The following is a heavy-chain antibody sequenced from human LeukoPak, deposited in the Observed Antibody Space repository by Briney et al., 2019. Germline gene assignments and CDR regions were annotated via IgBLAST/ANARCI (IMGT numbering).Heavy chain of an antibody. V-gene: IGHV3-30-3*01. J-gene: IGHJ6*02. CDR1: GFTFSSYW. D-gene: IGHD3-3*01. CDR2: ISYDGSNK. Sequence: GGSLRLSCAASGFTFSSYWMHWVRQAPSKGLEWVAVISYDGSNKYYADSVKGRFTISGDNSKNTLYLQMNSLRAEDTAVYYCARDGPPRVDDFWSGYPTNYYYYGVDVWGQGTTVTVSS. CDR3: ARDGPPRVDDFWSGYPTNYYYYGVDV.